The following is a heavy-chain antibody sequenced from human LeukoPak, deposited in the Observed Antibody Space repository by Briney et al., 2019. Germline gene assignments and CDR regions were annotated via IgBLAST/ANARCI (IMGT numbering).Heavy chain of an antibody. CDR1: GFPFNTYS. CDR2: ISVGGDST. D-gene: IGHD3-16*01. Sequence: GGSLRLSCTASGFPFNTYSMSWVRQAPGKGLEWVSAISVGGDSTYYADSVKGRFTISRDNSRNTLHLQMNSLRADDTALYYCAKRRESGIGSLYYFDYWGQGTLVTVSS. J-gene: IGHJ4*02. V-gene: IGHV3-23*01. CDR3: AKRRESGIGSLYYFDY.